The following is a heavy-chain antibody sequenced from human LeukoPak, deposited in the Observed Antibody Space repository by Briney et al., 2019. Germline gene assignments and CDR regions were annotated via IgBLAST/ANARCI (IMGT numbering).Heavy chain of an antibody. Sequence: SSETLSLTCTVSGGSISSYYWSWIRQPPGKGLEWIGYIYTSGSTNYNPSLKSRVTISVDTSKNQFSLKLSSVTAADTAVYYCARQETGTTMGASDIWGQGTMVTVSS. CDR2: IYTSGST. CDR1: GGSISSYY. CDR3: ARQETGTTMGASDI. V-gene: IGHV4-4*09. J-gene: IGHJ3*02. D-gene: IGHD1-1*01.